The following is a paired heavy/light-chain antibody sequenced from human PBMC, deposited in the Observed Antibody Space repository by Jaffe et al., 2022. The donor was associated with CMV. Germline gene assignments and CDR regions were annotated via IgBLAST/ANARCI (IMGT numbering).Light chain of an antibody. CDR2: GAS. Sequence: EIVLTQSPGTLSLSPGERATLSCRASQSVTSNYLAWYQQKPGQAPRLLIYGASSGATGIPDRFSGSGSGTDFTLTISRLEPEDFAVYYCQQYGSSPYTFGQGTKLEIK. V-gene: IGKV3-20*01. CDR3: QQYGSSPYT. CDR1: QSVTSNY. J-gene: IGKJ2*01.
Heavy chain of an antibody. D-gene: IGHD1-1*01. V-gene: IGHV3-21*01. CDR3: ARQFGGYLN. J-gene: IGHJ4*02. CDR2: ITSGSIYM. CDR1: GFTFSSYN. Sequence: EVQLVESGGGLVKPGGSLRLSCAASGFTFSSYNMNWVRQAPGKGLEWVSSITSGSIYMYYADSVRGRFTISRDDAQNSLFLQMNSLRAEDTALYYCARQFGGYLNWGQGTLVTVSP.